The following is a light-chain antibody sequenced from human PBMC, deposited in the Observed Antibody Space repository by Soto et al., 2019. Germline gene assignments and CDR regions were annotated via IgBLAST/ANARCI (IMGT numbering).Light chain of an antibody. CDR1: SSDVGGYNY. CDR3: ISYTNSITLYV. V-gene: IGLV2-14*01. Sequence: QSALTQPASASGSPGQSITISCTGTSSDVGGYNYVSWYQQHPGKAPKLMIYEVSNRPSGVSHRFSGSKSGNTASLTISGLQAEDEADYYCISYTNSITLYVFGTGTKVTVL. J-gene: IGLJ1*01. CDR2: EVS.